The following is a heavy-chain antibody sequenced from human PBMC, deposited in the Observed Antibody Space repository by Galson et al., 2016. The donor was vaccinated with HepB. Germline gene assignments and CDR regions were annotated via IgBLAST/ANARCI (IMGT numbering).Heavy chain of an antibody. CDR3: ARDLWRGGRIDY. CDR2: ISKTGDTT. D-gene: IGHD4-23*01. V-gene: IGHV3-30-3*01. J-gene: IGHJ4*02. CDR1: GFTFSDWD. Sequence: SLRLSCAASGFTFSDWDFHWVRQAPGKGLDWVAVISKTGDTTFYGDSVKGRFTISRDNAKNSVYLQMNSLRAEDTAVYYCARDLWRGGRIDYWGQGTLVTVSS.